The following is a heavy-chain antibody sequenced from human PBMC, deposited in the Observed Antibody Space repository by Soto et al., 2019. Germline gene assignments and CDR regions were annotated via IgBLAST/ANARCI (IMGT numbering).Heavy chain of an antibody. Sequence: GGSLRLSCAASGFTFSSYGMHWVRQAPGKGLEWVAVIWYDGSNKYYADSVKGRFTISRDNSKNTLYLQMNSLRAEDTAVYYCARDELALTAVTTGDAFDIWGQGTMVTVSS. V-gene: IGHV3-33*01. CDR3: ARDELALTAVTTGDAFDI. D-gene: IGHD4-17*01. CDR2: IWYDGSNK. CDR1: GFTFSSYG. J-gene: IGHJ3*02.